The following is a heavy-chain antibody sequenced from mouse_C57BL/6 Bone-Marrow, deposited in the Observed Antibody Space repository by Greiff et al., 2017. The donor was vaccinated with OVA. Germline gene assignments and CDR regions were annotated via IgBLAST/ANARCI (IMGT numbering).Heavy chain of an antibody. D-gene: IGHD1-1*01. CDR1: GYTFTDYN. J-gene: IGHJ2*01. CDR3: ARTTVVVEGYFDY. Sequence: EVQLQQSGPELVKPGASVKIPCKASGYTFTDYNMDWVKQSHGKSLEWIGDINPNNGGTIYNQKFKGKATLTVDKSSSTAYMELRSLTSEDTAVYYCARTTVVVEGYFDYWGQGTTLTVSS. CDR2: INPNNGGT. V-gene: IGHV1-18*01.